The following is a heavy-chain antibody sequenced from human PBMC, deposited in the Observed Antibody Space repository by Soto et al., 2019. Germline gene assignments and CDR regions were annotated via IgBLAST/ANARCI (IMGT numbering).Heavy chain of an antibody. V-gene: IGHV3-33*01. Sequence: QVQLVESGGGVVQPGRSLRLSCAASGFTFSSYGMHWVRQAPGKGLEWVAVIWYDGSNKYYADSVKGRFTISRDNSKNTLYLQMNSLRAEDTAVYYCARDPYGSGSYGMDVWGQGTMVTVSS. J-gene: IGHJ6*02. CDR3: ARDPYGSGSYGMDV. D-gene: IGHD3-10*01. CDR1: GFTFSSYG. CDR2: IWYDGSNK.